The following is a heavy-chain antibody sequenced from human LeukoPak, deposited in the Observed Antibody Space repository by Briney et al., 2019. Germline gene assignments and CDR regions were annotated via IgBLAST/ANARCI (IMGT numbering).Heavy chain of an antibody. CDR3: ARFTPRISREKFDY. J-gene: IGHJ4*02. Sequence: ASVKVSCKASGYTFTSYGISWVRQAPGQGLEWMGWISAYNGNTNYAQKLQGRVTMTADTSTSTAYMEVRSLRSDDTAVYYCARFTPRISREKFDYWGQGTLVTVSS. D-gene: IGHD3-3*02. CDR2: ISAYNGNT. V-gene: IGHV1-18*01. CDR1: GYTFTSYG.